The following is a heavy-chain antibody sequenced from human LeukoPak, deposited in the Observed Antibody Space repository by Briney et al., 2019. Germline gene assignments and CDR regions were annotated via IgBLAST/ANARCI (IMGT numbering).Heavy chain of an antibody. V-gene: IGHV4-34*01. Sequence: NPSETLSLTCAVYGGSFSGYYWSWIRQPPGKGLEWIGEINHSGSTNYNPSLKSRVTISVDTSKNQFSLKLSSVTAADTAVYYCARVFSFSGLRWWDYYYYYMDVWGKGTTVTVSS. CDR2: INHSGST. J-gene: IGHJ6*03. CDR1: GGSFSGYY. D-gene: IGHD5-12*01. CDR3: ARVFSFSGLRWWDYYYYYMDV.